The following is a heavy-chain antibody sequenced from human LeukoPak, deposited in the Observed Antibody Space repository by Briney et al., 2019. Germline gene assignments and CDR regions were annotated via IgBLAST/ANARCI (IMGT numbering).Heavy chain of an antibody. CDR1: GYSISSGYY. J-gene: IGHJ5*02. D-gene: IGHD3-16*01. Sequence: SETLSLTCTVSGYSISSGYYWNWIRQPPGKGLEWIGFIYYSGNTNYNPSLKSRVTISVDTSKNQFSLNLTSVTAADTAVYYCARFTPQGYGWGGYNRFDPWGQGTLVTVSS. V-gene: IGHV4-61*01. CDR2: IYYSGNT. CDR3: ARFTPQGYGWGGYNRFDP.